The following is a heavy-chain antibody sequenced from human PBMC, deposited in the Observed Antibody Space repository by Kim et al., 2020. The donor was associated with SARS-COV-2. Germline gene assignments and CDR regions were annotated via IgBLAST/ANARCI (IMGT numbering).Heavy chain of an antibody. Sequence: GGSLRLSCAASGFTFRNYWMHWVRQAPGKGLEWVASVKDDGSEKRYVDSVRGRFTISRDNAKNSLYLHMSSLRADDTAIYFCASDTGWHFDNWGQGTLFT. CDR2: VKDDGSEK. CDR3: ASDTGWHFDN. J-gene: IGHJ4*02. CDR1: GFTFRNYW. V-gene: IGHV3-7*03. D-gene: IGHD6-19*01.